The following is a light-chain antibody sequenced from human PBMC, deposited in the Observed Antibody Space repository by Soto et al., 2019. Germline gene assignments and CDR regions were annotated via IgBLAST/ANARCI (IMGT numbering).Light chain of an antibody. J-gene: IGKJ5*01. Sequence: LTQSTDTQPLAPGESTTLSCRDSQRLGRYLAWYQQRPGQAPRLLIYDASHRATGIPVRFSGSGSDSDFTLTIGSLLPEDFAVYFCQQRSYLGTCGQGTRLEI. CDR3: QQRSYLGT. CDR1: QRLGRY. V-gene: IGKV3-11*01. CDR2: DAS.